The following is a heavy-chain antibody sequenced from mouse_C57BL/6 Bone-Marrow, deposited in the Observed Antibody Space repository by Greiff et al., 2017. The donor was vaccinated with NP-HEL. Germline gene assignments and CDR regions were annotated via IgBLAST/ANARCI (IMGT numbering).Heavy chain of an antibody. CDR3: ARGDYDVRGYYFDY. D-gene: IGHD2-4*01. V-gene: IGHV5-4*03. J-gene: IGHJ2*01. CDR1: GFTFSSYA. CDR2: ISDGGSYT. Sequence: EVMLVESGGGLVKPGGSLKLSCAASGFTFSSYAMSWVRQTPEKRLEWVATISDGGSYTYYPDNVKGRFTISRDNAKNNLYLQMSHLKSEDTAMYYCARGDYDVRGYYFDYWGQGTTLTVSS.